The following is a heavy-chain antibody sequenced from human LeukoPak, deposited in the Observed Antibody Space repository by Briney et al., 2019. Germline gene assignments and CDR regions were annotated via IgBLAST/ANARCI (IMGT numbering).Heavy chain of an antibody. J-gene: IGHJ6*03. D-gene: IGHD2-2*01. CDR2: INPNSGGT. CDR3: ARGPQPARDQYYMDV. CDR1: GYTFTDYY. V-gene: IGHV1-2*02. Sequence: GASVKVSCKASGYTFTDYYMHWVRQAPGQGLEWMGWINPNSGGTNYAQKFQGRVTMTRDTSINTAYMELNRLRSDDTAMYYCARGPQPARDQYYMDVWGKGTTVTASS.